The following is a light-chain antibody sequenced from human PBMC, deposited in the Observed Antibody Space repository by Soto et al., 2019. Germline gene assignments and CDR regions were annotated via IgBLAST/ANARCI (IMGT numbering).Light chain of an antibody. V-gene: IGLV1-40*01. CDR3: QAYDTSLSGSEV. J-gene: IGLJ1*01. Sequence: QSVLTQPPSVSGAPGQRVTISCTGSSSNIGAGHDVHWYQHLPGTAPKLLIYGNGNRPSGIPDRFSGSKSGTSASLAITGLQVEDEADYYCQAYDTSLSGSEVFGTGTKVTVL. CDR1: SSNIGAGHD. CDR2: GNG.